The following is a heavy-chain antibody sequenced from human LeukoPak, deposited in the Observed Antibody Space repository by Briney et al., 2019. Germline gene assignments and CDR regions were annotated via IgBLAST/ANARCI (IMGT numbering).Heavy chain of an antibody. V-gene: IGHV1-2*02. Sequence: ASVKVSCKASGYTFTGYYMHWVRQAPGQGLEWMGWINPNSGGTNYAQKFQGRVTMTRDTSISTAYMELSRLRSDDTAVYYCARDLGAAAGPSWRGHYYYYMDVWGKGTTVTVSS. D-gene: IGHD6-13*01. CDR1: GYTFTGYY. CDR2: INPNSGGT. CDR3: ARDLGAAAGPSWRGHYYYYMDV. J-gene: IGHJ6*03.